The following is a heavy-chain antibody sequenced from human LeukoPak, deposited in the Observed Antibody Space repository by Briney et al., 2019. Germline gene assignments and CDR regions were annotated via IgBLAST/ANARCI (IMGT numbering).Heavy chain of an antibody. CDR2: IRSKAHGGTT. J-gene: IGHJ4*02. CDR3: TRPILRYFDWPSPNY. D-gene: IGHD3-9*01. Sequence: GGSLRLSCTTSGFTFGDYAMSWFRQAPGKGLEWVGFIRSKAHGGTTEYSTSVKGRFVISRDDSKGIAYLQMNSLKTEDTAVYYCTRPILRYFDWPSPNYWGQGTLVTVSS. CDR1: GFTFGDYA. V-gene: IGHV3-49*03.